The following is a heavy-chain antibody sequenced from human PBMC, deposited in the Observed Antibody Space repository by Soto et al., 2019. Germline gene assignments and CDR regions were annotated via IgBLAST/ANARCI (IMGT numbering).Heavy chain of an antibody. CDR1: GGTFSSYA. CDR2: IIPIFGTA. CDR3: ARLNAEQNHDAFDI. J-gene: IGHJ3*02. Sequence: QVQLVQSGAEVKKPGSSVKVSCKASGGTFSSYAISWVRQAPGQGLEWMGGIIPIFGTATNAQKLQGRVTITADESTSAAYMELSRLGSEETAEYYWARLNAEQNHDAFDIWGQGTMVTVSS. V-gene: IGHV1-69*01.